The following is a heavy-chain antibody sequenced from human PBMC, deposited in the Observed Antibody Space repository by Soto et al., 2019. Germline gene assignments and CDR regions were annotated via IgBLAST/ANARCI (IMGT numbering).Heavy chain of an antibody. Sequence: PGGSLRLSCAASGFTFTNAWMSWVRQAPGKGLERVGRIKSNTDGGTTDSAAPVKGRFTISRDDSKNTLYLHMNSLETEDTAVYYCTTLRGEYCSSTRCYTGHDHWGQGTLVTVSS. CDR2: IKSNTDGGTT. J-gene: IGHJ4*02. D-gene: IGHD2-2*02. CDR3: TTLRGEYCSSTRCYTGHDH. V-gene: IGHV3-15*01. CDR1: GFTFTNAW.